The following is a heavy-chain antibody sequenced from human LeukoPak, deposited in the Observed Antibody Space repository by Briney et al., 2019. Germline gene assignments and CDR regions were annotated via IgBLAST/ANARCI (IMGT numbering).Heavy chain of an antibody. CDR2: ISAYNGNT. CDR1: GYTFTSYG. CDR3: ARGVSIEEMATANFDY. V-gene: IGHV1-18*01. Sequence: GASVKVSCKASGYTFTSYGISWVRQAPGQGLEWMGWISAYNGNTNYAQKLQGRVTMTTDTSTSTAYMELRSLRSDDTAVYYCARGVSIEEMATANFDYWGQGTLVTVSS. D-gene: IGHD5-24*01. J-gene: IGHJ4*02.